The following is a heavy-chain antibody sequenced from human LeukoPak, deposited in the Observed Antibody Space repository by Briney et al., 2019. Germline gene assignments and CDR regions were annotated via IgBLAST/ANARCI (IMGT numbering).Heavy chain of an antibody. J-gene: IGHJ4*02. Sequence: GESLKISCKGSGYSFTSYWIGWVRQMPGKGLEWMGIISPGDSDTRYSPSFQGQVTISADKSISTAYLQWNSLKASDTAMYYCARQSITGTTASDYWGQGTLVTVSS. CDR1: GYSFTSYW. V-gene: IGHV5-51*01. CDR3: ARQSITGTTASDY. CDR2: ISPGDSDT. D-gene: IGHD1-7*01.